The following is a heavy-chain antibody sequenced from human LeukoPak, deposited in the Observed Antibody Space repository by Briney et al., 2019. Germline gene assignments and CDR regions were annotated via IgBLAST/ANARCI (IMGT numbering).Heavy chain of an antibody. CDR1: GFTFGDYA. V-gene: IGHV3-49*04. CDR2: IRSKAYGGTT. CDR3: QTYYYDSSGYYYIDQ. D-gene: IGHD3-22*01. J-gene: IGHJ4*02. Sequence: GGSLRLSCTTSGFTFGDYAMSWVRQAPGKGLEWVGFIRSKAYGGTTEYAASVKGRFTISRDDSKSIADLQMNSLKTEDTAVYYCQTYYYDSSGYYYIDQWGQGTLVTVSS.